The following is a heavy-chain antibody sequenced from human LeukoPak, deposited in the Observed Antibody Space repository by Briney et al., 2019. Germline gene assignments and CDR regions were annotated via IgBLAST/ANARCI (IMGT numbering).Heavy chain of an antibody. D-gene: IGHD3-10*01. Sequence: ASVKVSCKASGYTFTGYYMHWVRQAPGQGLEWMGWISPNSGGTNYAQKFQGRVTMTRDTSISTAYMELSRLRSDDTAVYYCARDPEAFGDLYYYGMDVWGQGTTVTVSS. CDR3: ARDPEAFGDLYYYGMDV. CDR2: ISPNSGGT. V-gene: IGHV1-2*02. J-gene: IGHJ6*02. CDR1: GYTFTGYY.